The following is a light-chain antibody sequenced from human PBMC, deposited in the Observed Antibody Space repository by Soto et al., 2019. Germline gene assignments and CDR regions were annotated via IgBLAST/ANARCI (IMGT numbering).Light chain of an antibody. V-gene: IGKV3-20*01. Sequence: IVLTQSPGTLSLSPGERATLSCRASQRVPTKYLAWFQQKPGQAPRLLMNDVSTRVTGFLDRFSGSGSETDFTLTISRLEPEDFAVYYCQHYGDSPSFGGGTKVEMK. J-gene: IGKJ4*01. CDR3: QHYGDSPS. CDR2: DVS. CDR1: QRVPTKY.